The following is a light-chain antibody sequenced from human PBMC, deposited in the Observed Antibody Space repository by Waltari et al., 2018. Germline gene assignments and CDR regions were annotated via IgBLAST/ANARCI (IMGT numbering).Light chain of an antibody. CDR2: DAS. J-gene: IGKJ1*01. V-gene: IGKV3-20*01. Sequence: EIVLTQSPGTLSWSPGERATLSCRASEFVGNDYLAWYQQKPGQAPRLLIYDASRRATGTPDRFSGSWSGTDFSLTISRLEPEDFAVYYCQQYYSSPWTFGQGTKVDI. CDR1: EFVGNDY. CDR3: QQYYSSPWT.